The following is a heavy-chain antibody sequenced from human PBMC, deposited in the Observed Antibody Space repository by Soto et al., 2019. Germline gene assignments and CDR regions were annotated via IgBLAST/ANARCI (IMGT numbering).Heavy chain of an antibody. CDR3: ARDSPPVDY. CDR2: ISAYNGNT. J-gene: IGHJ4*02. CDR1: DYIFTSYD. V-gene: IGHV1-18*01. Sequence: QVQLGQSGAEVKKPGASVKVSFKASDYIFTSYDISWVREAPGQGLEWMGWISAYNGNTNDAEKLQGRVTMTTDTSTSTAYMELRSLRSDDTAVYYCARDSPPVDYWGQGTLVTVSS.